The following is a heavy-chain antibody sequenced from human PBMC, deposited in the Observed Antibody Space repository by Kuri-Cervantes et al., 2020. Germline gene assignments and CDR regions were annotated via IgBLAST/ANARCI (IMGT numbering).Heavy chain of an antibody. J-gene: IGHJ4*02. CDR1: GYSISSGNW. Sequence: LRLSCAVSGYSISSGNWWGWLRQTPGKRLEWIAYIYYSGSTYYNPSLKSRVTISVDTSKNQFSLKLSSVTAADTAVYYCARDNLNFGFDYWGQGTLVTVSS. V-gene: IGHV4-28*03. CDR2: IYYSGST. D-gene: IGHD3-10*01. CDR3: ARDNLNFGFDY.